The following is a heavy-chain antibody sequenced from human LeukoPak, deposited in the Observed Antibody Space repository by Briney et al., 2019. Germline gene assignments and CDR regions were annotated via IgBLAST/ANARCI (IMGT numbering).Heavy chain of an antibody. V-gene: IGHV4-39*07. J-gene: IGHJ4*02. CDR2: INHSGST. CDR1: GGSISSGGYY. D-gene: IGHD3-10*01. Sequence: SETLSLTCTVSGGSISSGGYYWSWIRQPPGKGLEWIGEINHSGSTNYNPSLKSRVTISVDTSKNQFSLKLSSVTAADTAVYYCARRITMVRGIPVDYWGQGTLVTVSS. CDR3: ARRITMVRGIPVDY.